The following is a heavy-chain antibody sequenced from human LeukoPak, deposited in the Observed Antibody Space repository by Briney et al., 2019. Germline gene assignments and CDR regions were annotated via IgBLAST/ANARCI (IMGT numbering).Heavy chain of an antibody. CDR3: ATTLSGYGLKGPFDY. CDR1: GLTFSSYS. CDR2: ISGGWTYI. D-gene: IGHD5-18*01. J-gene: IGHJ4*02. V-gene: IGHV3-21*01. Sequence: PGGSLRLSCAASGLTFSSYSMNWVRQAPGKGLEWVSSISGGWTYIYDADSVKGRFTISRDNAENSLYLQMHSLRAEDTGVYYCATTLSGYGLKGPFDYWGQGILVTVSS.